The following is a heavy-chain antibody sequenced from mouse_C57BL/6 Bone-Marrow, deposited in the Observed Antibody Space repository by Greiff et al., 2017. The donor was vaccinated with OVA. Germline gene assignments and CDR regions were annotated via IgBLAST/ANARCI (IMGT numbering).Heavy chain of an antibody. CDR2: ISNLAYSI. V-gene: IGHV5-15*01. J-gene: IGHJ4*01. CDR3: ARLGYYYGSSGAMDY. Sequence: DVQLVESGGGLVQPGGSLKLSCAASGFTFSDYGMAWVRQAPRKGPEWVAFISNLAYSIYYADTVTGRFTISRENAKNTLYLEMSSLRSEDTAMYYCARLGYYYGSSGAMDYWGQGTSVTVSS. D-gene: IGHD1-1*01. CDR1: GFTFSDYG.